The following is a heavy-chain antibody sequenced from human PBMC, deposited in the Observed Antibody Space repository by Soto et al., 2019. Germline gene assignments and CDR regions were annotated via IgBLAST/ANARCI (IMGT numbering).Heavy chain of an antibody. CDR1: GGTFSSYA. J-gene: IGHJ5*02. Sequence: SVKVSCKASGGTFSSYAIRWVRQAPGQGLEWMGGIIPIFGTANYAQKFQGRVTITADESTSTAYMELSSLRSEDTAVYYCARQGYCSSTSCYAGWFDPWGQGTLVTVSS. D-gene: IGHD2-2*01. CDR3: ARQGYCSSTSCYAGWFDP. V-gene: IGHV1-69*13. CDR2: IIPIFGTA.